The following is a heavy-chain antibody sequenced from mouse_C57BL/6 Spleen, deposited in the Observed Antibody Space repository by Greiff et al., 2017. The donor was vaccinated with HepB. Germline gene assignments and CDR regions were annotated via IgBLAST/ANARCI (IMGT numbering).Heavy chain of an antibody. CDR1: GYTFTSYW. J-gene: IGHJ3*01. V-gene: IGHV1-74*01. CDR3: AAVVDPFAY. CDR2: INPSDSDT. Sequence: QVQLQQPGAELVKPGASVKVSCKASGYTFTSYWMHWVKQRPGQGLEWIGRINPSDSDTNYKQKFKGKATLTVDKSSSTAYMQLSSLASEDSAVYYCAAVVDPFAYWGKGTLVTVSA.